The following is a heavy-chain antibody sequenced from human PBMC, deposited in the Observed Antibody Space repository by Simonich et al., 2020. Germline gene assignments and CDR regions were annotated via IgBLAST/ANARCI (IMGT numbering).Heavy chain of an antibody. CDR2: INSDGSRT. V-gene: IGHV3-74*01. J-gene: IGHJ3*02. CDR3: ARDYSNYDAFDI. CDR1: GFTFSSYW. D-gene: IGHD4-4*01. Sequence: EVQLVESGGGLVQPGGSLRLSCAASGFTFSSYWMYGVRQAPGKGLVWVSRINSDGSRTSYADSVKGRFTISRDNAKNTLYLQMNSLRAEDTAVYYCARDYSNYDAFDIWGQGTMVTVSS.